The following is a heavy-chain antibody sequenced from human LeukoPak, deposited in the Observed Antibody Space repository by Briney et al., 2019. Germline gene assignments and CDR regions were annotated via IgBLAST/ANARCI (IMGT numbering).Heavy chain of an antibody. D-gene: IGHD3-10*01. CDR1: GGTFSSYA. Sequence: SVKVSCKASGGTFSSYAISWVRQAPGQGLEWMGGIIPIFGTANYAQKFQGRVTITRDTSASTAYMELSSLRSEDMAVYYCAREGTSYYYGSGAPFDYWGQGTLVTVSS. V-gene: IGHV1-69*05. CDR3: AREGTSYYYGSGAPFDY. CDR2: IIPIFGTA. J-gene: IGHJ4*02.